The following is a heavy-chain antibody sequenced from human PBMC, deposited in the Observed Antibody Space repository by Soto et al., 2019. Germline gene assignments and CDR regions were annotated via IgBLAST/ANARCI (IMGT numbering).Heavy chain of an antibody. J-gene: IGHJ4*02. Sequence: SETLSLTCTVSSGSVSSGSYYWSWIRQPPGKGLEWIGYIYYSGSTNYNPSLKSRVTISVDTSKNQFSLKLSSVTAADTAVYYCARGPFDYYDSSGYRHFDYWGQGTLVTVSS. CDR3: ARGPFDYYDSSGYRHFDY. D-gene: IGHD3-22*01. CDR2: IYYSGST. V-gene: IGHV4-61*01. CDR1: SGSVSSGSYY.